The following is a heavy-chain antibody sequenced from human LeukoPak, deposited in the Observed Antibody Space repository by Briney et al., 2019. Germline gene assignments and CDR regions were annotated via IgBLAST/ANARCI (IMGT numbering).Heavy chain of an antibody. CDR3: ARDLSAAVVQL. D-gene: IGHD6-19*01. CDR1: GGTFSSYA. V-gene: IGHV1-69*13. J-gene: IGHJ4*02. CDR2: IIPIFGTA. Sequence: ASVKVSCKASGGTFSSYAISWVRQAPGQGLEWMGGIIPIFGTANYAQKLQGRVTITADESTSTAYMELSSLRSEDTAVYYCARDLSAAVVQLWGQGTLVTVSS.